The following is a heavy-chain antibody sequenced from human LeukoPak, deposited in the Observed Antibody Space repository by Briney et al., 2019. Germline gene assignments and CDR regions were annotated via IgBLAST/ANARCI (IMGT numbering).Heavy chain of an antibody. CDR1: GFTFSSYS. J-gene: IGHJ3*02. CDR2: ISSSSSNI. V-gene: IGHV3-48*04. D-gene: IGHD2-15*01. Sequence: PGGYLRLSCAASGFTFSSYSMNWVRQAPGKGLEWVSYISSSSSNIYYADSVKGRFTISRDNAKNSLYLQKNSLRAEDTAVYYCARDVFGIFGAFDIWGQGTMVTVSS. CDR3: ARDVFGIFGAFDI.